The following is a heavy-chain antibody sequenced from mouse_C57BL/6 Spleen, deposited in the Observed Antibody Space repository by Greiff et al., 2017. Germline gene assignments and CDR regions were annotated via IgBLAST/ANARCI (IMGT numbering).Heavy chain of an antibody. D-gene: IGHD2-4*01. V-gene: IGHV1-26*01. Sequence: VQLQQSGPELVKPGASVKISCKASGYTFTDYYMNWVKQSHGKSLEWIGDINPNNGGTSYNQKFKGKATLTVDKSSSTAYMELRSLTSEDSAVYYCARDDYDVFAYWGQGTLVTVSA. CDR1: GYTFTDYY. J-gene: IGHJ3*01. CDR3: ARDDYDVFAY. CDR2: INPNNGGT.